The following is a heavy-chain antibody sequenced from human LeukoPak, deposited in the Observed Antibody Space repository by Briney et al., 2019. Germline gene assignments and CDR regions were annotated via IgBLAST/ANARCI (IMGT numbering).Heavy chain of an antibody. J-gene: IGHJ4*02. D-gene: IGHD5-18*01. V-gene: IGHV1-24*01. CDR3: AAGRRYSLLDY. CDR1: GSSLTELS. CDR2: FDVIDGET. Sequence: SSVKVSCTVSGSSLTELSLYWVRQAPGKGLEWMGGFDVIDGETFYAQKFQGRVTVTEDSSADTAYMELRSLTSDDTALYYCAAGRRYSLLDYWGQGTLVTVSS.